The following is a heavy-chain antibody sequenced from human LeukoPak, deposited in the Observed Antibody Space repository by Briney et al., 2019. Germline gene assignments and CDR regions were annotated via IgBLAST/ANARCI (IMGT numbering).Heavy chain of an antibody. J-gene: IGHJ4*02. CDR3: VKGPRPDITVAHTVEN. V-gene: IGHV3-23*01. CDR1: AFIFSNYA. Sequence: GGSLILSSPAPAFIFSNYAMSWVRQVPGRGLEWVSTISSRGDSTYVADSVKGRFTISRDNSKNSLYLQMNTVRAEDTAVYYCVKGPRPDITVAHTVENWGQGTLVTVSS. D-gene: IGHD6-19*01. CDR2: ISSRGDST.